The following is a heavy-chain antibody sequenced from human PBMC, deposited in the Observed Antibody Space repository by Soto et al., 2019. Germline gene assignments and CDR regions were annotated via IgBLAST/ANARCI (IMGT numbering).Heavy chain of an antibody. V-gene: IGHV4-59*01. CDR2: IYYSGST. CDR1: GGSISIYY. CDR3: ARVGRYDFWSGYYF. Sequence: SETLSLTCTVSGGSISIYYWSWIRQPPGKGLEWIGYIYYSGSTNYNPSLKSRVTISVDTSKNQFSLKLSSVTAADTAVYYCARVGRYDFWSGYYFWGQGTLVTVSS. J-gene: IGHJ4*02. D-gene: IGHD3-3*01.